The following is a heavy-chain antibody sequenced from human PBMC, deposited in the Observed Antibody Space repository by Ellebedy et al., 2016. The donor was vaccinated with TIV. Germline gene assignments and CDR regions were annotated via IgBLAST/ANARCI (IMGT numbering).Heavy chain of an antibody. D-gene: IGHD6-13*01. CDR1: GFTFSSYW. Sequence: PGGSLRLSCAASGFTFSSYWMSWVRQAPGKGLEWVANIKQAGSEKNYVDSVKGRFTISRDNAKNSLHLQMNSLRAEDTALYHCARVPIGAGGRYYYYGMDVWGQGTTVTVSS. J-gene: IGHJ6*02. CDR3: ARVPIGAGGRYYYYGMDV. V-gene: IGHV3-7*03. CDR2: IKQAGSEK.